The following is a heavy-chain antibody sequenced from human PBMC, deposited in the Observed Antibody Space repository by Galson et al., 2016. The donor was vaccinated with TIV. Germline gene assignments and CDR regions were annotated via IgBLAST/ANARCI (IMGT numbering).Heavy chain of an antibody. CDR3: ARGRAADHAFDF. CDR2: ISNYNVNT. V-gene: IGHV1-18*01. D-gene: IGHD2-15*01. CDR1: GYSFTSYG. J-gene: IGHJ3*01. Sequence: SVKVSCKASGYSFTSYGIAWVRQAPGQGLAWMGWISNYNVNTKYAQKFQGGVTLTTDTATSTVYMELRSLRFDDTAVYFCARGRAADHAFDFWGQGTMVTVSS.